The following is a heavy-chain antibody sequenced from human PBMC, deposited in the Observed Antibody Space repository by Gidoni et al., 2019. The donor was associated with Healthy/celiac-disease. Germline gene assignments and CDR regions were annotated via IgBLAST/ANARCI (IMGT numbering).Heavy chain of an antibody. D-gene: IGHD6-13*01. Sequence: QVQLQESGPGLVKPSETLSLTCTVSGGSISSYYWSWIRQPAGKGLEWIGRIYTSGSTNYNPSLKSRVTMSVDTSKNQFSLKLSSVTAADTAVYYCARDFSLSSSHIYYYGMDVWGQGTTVTVSS. V-gene: IGHV4-4*07. CDR3: ARDFSLSSSHIYYYGMDV. J-gene: IGHJ6*02. CDR2: IYTSGST. CDR1: GGSISSYY.